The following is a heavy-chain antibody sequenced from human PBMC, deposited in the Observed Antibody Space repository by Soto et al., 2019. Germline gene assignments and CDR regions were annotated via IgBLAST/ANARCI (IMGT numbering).Heavy chain of an antibody. J-gene: IGHJ4*02. CDR3: ARVAGGSYPDS. CDR1: GFTVSSNY. CDR2: IKSGDNA. V-gene: IGHV3-53*01. D-gene: IGHD1-26*01. Sequence: GGSLRLSCAASGFTVSSNYMGWVRQAPGKGLEWVSFIKSGDNAYYADSVRGRFTVSRHDSKNSLYPQMNSLRADDTAVYYCARVAGGSYPDSWGLETLVPVS.